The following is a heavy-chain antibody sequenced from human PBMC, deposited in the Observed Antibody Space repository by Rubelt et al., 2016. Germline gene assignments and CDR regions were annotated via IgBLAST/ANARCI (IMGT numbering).Heavy chain of an antibody. J-gene: IGHJ4*02. V-gene: IGHV4-59*08. D-gene: IGHD6-13*01. Sequence: QVQLQESGPGLVKPSETLSLTCTVSGDSISPYYWSRIRQPPAKGLEWIGYIYYSGITNSNPSLQSRVTISVDTSKNQFSLKRSSGTAADTASSYCARHKCQSPGIYFDFWGQGTLVTVAS. CDR2: IYYSGIT. CDR1: GDSISPYY. CDR3: ARHKCQSPGIYFDF.